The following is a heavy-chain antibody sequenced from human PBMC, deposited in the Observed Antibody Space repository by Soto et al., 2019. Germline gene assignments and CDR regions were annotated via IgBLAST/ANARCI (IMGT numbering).Heavy chain of an antibody. Sequence: ASVKVSCKGSGYTFTSYGISWVRQAPGQGLEWTGWISAYNGNTNYAQKLQGRVTMTTDTSTSTAYMELRSLRSDDTAVYYCARDSRFCSGGSCYSVYWGQGTLVTVSS. D-gene: IGHD2-15*01. J-gene: IGHJ4*02. V-gene: IGHV1-18*01. CDR1: GYTFTSYG. CDR3: ARDSRFCSGGSCYSVY. CDR2: ISAYNGNT.